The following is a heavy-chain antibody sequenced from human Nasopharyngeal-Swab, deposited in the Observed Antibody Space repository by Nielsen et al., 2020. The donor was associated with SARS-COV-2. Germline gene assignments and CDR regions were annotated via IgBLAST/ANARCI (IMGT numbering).Heavy chain of an antibody. D-gene: IGHD1-26*01. J-gene: IGHJ4*02. CDR2: IYFSGST. CDR3: ATTPAYSGSYEAGPATNGEFDY. CDR1: GGSINNYY. V-gene: IGHV4-4*07. Sequence: SETLSLTCYVSGGSINNYYWSWIRQPAGKGLEWIERIYFSGSTNYNPSLKSRVTMSVDMSKNQFSLKLSSVTAADTAVYYCATTPAYSGSYEAGPATNGEFDYWGQGTLVTVSS.